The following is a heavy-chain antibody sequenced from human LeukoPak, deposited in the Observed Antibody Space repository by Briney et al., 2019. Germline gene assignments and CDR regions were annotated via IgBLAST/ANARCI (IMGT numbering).Heavy chain of an antibody. CDR1: GFTFSSYA. V-gene: IGHV3-21*01. J-gene: IGHJ2*01. Sequence: GGSLRLSCAASGFTFSSYAMNWVRQAPGKGLEWVSSIFGSSNMYYADSVKGRFTISRDNAKISLYLQMNSLGTEDTAVYYCARSRDYWYFDLWGRGTLVTVSS. CDR3: ARSRDYWYFDL. CDR2: IFGSSNM.